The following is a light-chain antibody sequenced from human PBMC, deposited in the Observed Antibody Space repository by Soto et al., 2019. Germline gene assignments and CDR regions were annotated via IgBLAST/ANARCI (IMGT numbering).Light chain of an antibody. V-gene: IGLV1-47*01. CDR1: SSNIGSNY. J-gene: IGLJ2*01. CDR3: AAWDDSLSGVV. CDR2: RDN. Sequence: QSVLTQPHSASGTPGQRVTISCSGSSSNIGSNYVYWYQQLPGTAPKLLLYRDNQRPSGVPDRFSDSKSGTSASLAISGLRSEDEADYYCAAWDDSLSGVVFGGGTKLTVL.